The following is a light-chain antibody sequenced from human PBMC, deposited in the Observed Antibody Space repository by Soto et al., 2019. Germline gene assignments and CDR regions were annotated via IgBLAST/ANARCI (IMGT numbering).Light chain of an antibody. CDR2: GAS. CDR1: QSLDRNS. Sequence: GEIATLTGYARQSLDRNSLDWYQQKPGQPPRLLIHGASRRAAPIPDRFSGSGSGTDFALTITRLEAADFAVYYCQKYGRSPWTFGQGTKV. V-gene: IGKV3-20*01. J-gene: IGKJ1*01. CDR3: QKYGRSPWT.